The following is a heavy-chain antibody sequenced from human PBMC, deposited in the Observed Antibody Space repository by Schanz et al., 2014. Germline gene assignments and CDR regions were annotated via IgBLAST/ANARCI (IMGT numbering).Heavy chain of an antibody. V-gene: IGHV4-31*03. J-gene: IGHJ3*02. CDR3: ARDRGHGDLPGDI. D-gene: IGHD4-17*01. CDR1: GDSISSGGYY. CDR2: ISYSGVT. Sequence: QVQLQESGPGLVKPSQTLSLTCTVSGDSISSGGYYWSWIRQHPGKGLEWIGYISYSGVTYYNPSLKSGVTISMQTSKNQFSLKLSSVTAADTAVYYCARDRGHGDLPGDIWGQGTMVTVSS.